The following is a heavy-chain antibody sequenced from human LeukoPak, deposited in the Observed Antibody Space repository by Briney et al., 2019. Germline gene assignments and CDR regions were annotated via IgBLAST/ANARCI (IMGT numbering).Heavy chain of an antibody. Sequence: PGGSLRLSCAASGFTFSSYWMSWVRQAPGKGLEWVANIKQDGSEKYYVDSVKGRFTISRDNAKNSLYLQMNSLRAEDTAVYYCARVRPYYYDSSGYDYWGQGTLVTVSS. D-gene: IGHD3-22*01. CDR2: IKQDGSEK. J-gene: IGHJ4*02. CDR3: ARVRPYYYDSSGYDY. V-gene: IGHV3-7*01. CDR1: GFTFSSYW.